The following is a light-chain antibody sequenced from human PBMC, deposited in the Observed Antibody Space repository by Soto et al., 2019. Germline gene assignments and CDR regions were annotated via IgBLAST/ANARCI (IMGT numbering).Light chain of an antibody. V-gene: IGLV2-14*02. Sequence: QSALTQPASVSGSPGQSITISCTGTSSDVVNDLLVSWYQQQPGKAPKLMIYEGTKRPAGVSDRFSGSKSDNTASLTISGLQAEDEADYYCSSYTSSTTPYVFGTGTKVTVL. CDR1: SSDVVNDLL. CDR2: EGT. CDR3: SSYTSSTTPYV. J-gene: IGLJ1*01.